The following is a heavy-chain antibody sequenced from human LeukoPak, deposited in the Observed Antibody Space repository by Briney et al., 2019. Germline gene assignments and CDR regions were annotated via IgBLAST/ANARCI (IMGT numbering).Heavy chain of an antibody. CDR2: MYYGGTT. CDR3: ATGNFSGYYDY. V-gene: IGHV4-39*01. Sequence: SETLSLTCSVSGGSLGSSTNYGGWVRQTPGKGLEWIGSMYYGGTTYYNPSLKSRVTLSIDTSKNQISLRLNSVTAADSGVYFCATGNFSGYYDYWGQGTLVTVAS. J-gene: IGHJ4*02. D-gene: IGHD3-22*01. CDR1: GGSLGSSTNY.